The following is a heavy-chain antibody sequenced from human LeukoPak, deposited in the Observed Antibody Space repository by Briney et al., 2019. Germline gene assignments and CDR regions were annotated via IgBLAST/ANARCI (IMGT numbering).Heavy chain of an antibody. Sequence: ASVKVSCKASGYTFTGYYMHWVRQAPGQGLEWMGWINPNSGGTNYAQKFQGRVTMTRDTSISTAYMELSRLRSDDTAVYYCARDPYCSSTSCYHGYWGQGTLVTVS. CDR3: ARDPYCSSTSCYHGY. J-gene: IGHJ4*02. CDR1: GYTFTGYY. V-gene: IGHV1-2*02. CDR2: INPNSGGT. D-gene: IGHD2-2*01.